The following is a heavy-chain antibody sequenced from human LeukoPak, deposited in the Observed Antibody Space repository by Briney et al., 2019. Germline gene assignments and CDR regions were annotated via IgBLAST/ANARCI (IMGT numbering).Heavy chain of an antibody. CDR3: VRRDTGWNYFDY. J-gene: IGHJ4*02. Sequence: SETLSLTCAVSGGSINSHYWGWIRQPPGKGLQWIGDIYYTGKNKYNPSLKSRVTISLDTSKDHLSLNLTSVVAADTAIYYCVRRDTGWNYFDYWGQGILVTVSS. CDR1: GGSINSHY. CDR2: IYYTGKN. D-gene: IGHD6-19*01. V-gene: IGHV4-59*08.